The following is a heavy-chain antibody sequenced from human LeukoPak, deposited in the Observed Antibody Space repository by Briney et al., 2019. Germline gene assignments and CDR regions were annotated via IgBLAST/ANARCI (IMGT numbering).Heavy chain of an antibody. CDR1: GFIFSNYS. J-gene: IGHJ4*02. V-gene: IGHV3-48*01. CDR2: ISSSTSTI. Sequence: GGSLRLSCAASGFIFSNYSMNWVRQAPGKGLEWVSYISSSTSTIYYADSVKGRFTISRDNAKNSLYLQMNSLRAEDTAVYYCATSTGDYWGQGTLVTVSS. CDR3: ATSTGDY.